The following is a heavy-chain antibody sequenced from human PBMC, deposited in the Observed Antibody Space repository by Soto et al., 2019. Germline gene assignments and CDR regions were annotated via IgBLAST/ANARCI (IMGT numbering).Heavy chain of an antibody. Sequence: QVQLVQSGAEVKKPGASVKVSCKASGYTFTSYDVTGVRQATGQGLEWMGWMNPNSGNTGYAQKFQGRVTMTRNTSISTAYMELSSLRSEDTAVYYCARARRIAGGGGFEPWGQGTLVTVSS. CDR1: GYTFTSYD. J-gene: IGHJ5*02. D-gene: IGHD2-21*01. CDR3: ARARRIAGGGGFEP. CDR2: MNPNSGNT. V-gene: IGHV1-8*01.